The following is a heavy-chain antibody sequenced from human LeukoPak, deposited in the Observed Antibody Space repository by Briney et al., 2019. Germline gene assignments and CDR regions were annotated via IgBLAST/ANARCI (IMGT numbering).Heavy chain of an antibody. V-gene: IGHV3-33*01. J-gene: IGHJ4*02. Sequence: GESLRLSCEASGFTFSSYGMHWVRQAPGKGLEWVAVIWYDGSKTAYADSVKGRFTISRDDYKNKMYLQMNSLRAEDTAVYYCARGGVRDCSSSSCYHDWGQGTLVTVSS. D-gene: IGHD2-2*01. CDR3: ARGGVRDCSSSSCYHD. CDR2: IWYDGSKT. CDR1: GFTFSSYG.